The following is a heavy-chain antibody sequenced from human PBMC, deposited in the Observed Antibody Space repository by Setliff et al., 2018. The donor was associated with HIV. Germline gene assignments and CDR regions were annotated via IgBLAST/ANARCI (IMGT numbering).Heavy chain of an antibody. V-gene: IGHV1-18*01. J-gene: IGHJ6*02. CDR1: GYSFSTYG. CDR3: ARASTALTYYCMDF. Sequence: ASVQVSCKAAGYSFSTYGISWVRQAPGQGLEWMGWISVYNGNTNYAQKLKGRVTMTTDTSTDTAYMELRSLRSDDTAVYYCARASTALTYYCMDFWGQGTTVTVSS. CDR2: ISVYNGNT.